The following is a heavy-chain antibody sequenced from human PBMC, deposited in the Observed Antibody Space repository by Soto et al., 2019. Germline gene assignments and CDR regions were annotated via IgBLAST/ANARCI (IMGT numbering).Heavy chain of an antibody. D-gene: IGHD3-9*01. CDR1: GYTFTSYG. J-gene: IGHJ5*02. CDR2: ISAYNGNT. V-gene: IGHV1-18*01. CDR3: ARDRYDILTGSGWFDP. Sequence: ASVKVSCKASGYTFTSYGISWVRQAPGQGLEWMGWISAYNGNTNYAQKLQGRVTMTTDTSTSTAYMELRSLRSDDTAVYYCARDRYDILTGSGWFDPWGQRTLVTVSS.